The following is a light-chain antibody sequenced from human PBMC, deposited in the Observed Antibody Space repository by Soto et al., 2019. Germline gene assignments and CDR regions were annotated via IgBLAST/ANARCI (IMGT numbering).Light chain of an antibody. J-gene: IGKJ5*01. CDR2: DAS. CDR1: QSVSSY. V-gene: IGKV3-11*01. Sequence: EIVLTQSPATLSLSPGERATLSCRASQSVSSYLAWYQQKPGQAPRLLIYDASNRATGIPARFSGSGSGTDFTLAISSLQSEDFAVYYCQQYNNWPRGTFGQGTRLEIK. CDR3: QQYNNWPRGT.